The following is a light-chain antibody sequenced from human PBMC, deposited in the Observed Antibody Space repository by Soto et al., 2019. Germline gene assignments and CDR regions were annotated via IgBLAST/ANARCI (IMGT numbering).Light chain of an antibody. CDR3: CSYGGSRAV. J-gene: IGLJ7*01. V-gene: IGLV2-23*02. Sequence: QSAPTQPASVSGSPGQSITISCTGTSSDVGSHNLVSWYQQHPGQAPTLMIYEVSKRPLGVSTRFSASKSGNTASLTISGLQAEDEADYYCCSYGGSRAVFGGGTQLTVL. CDR2: EVS. CDR1: SSDVGSHNL.